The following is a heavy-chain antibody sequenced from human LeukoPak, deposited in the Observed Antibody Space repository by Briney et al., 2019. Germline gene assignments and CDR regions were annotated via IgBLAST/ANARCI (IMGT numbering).Heavy chain of an antibody. CDR2: ISYDGSNK. D-gene: IGHD2-2*01. Sequence: GGSLRLSCAASGFTFSSYGMHWVCQAPGKGLGWVAVISYDGSNKYYADSVKGRFTISRDNSKNTLYLQMNSLRAEDTAVYYCAKDLGYCSSTSCYNQFGMDVWGQGTTVTVSS. V-gene: IGHV3-30*18. J-gene: IGHJ6*02. CDR3: AKDLGYCSSTSCYNQFGMDV. CDR1: GFTFSSYG.